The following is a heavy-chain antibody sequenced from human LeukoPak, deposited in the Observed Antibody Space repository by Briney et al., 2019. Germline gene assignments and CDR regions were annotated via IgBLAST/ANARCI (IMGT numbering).Heavy chain of an antibody. J-gene: IGHJ3*02. Sequence: GASVKVSCKASGYTFTGYYIYWVRQAPGRGLEWMGWINPNSGDTKYAHNFQGRVTMTRDTSITTAYVEVSRLRSDDTAIYYCAREHTYGVHNAFDIWGQGTMVTVSS. CDR1: GYTFTGYY. CDR3: AREHTYGVHNAFDI. D-gene: IGHD5-18*01. V-gene: IGHV1-2*07. CDR2: INPNSGDT.